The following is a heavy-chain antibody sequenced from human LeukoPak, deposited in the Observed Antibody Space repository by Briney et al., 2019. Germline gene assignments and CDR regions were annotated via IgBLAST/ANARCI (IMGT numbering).Heavy chain of an antibody. CDR2: INPNSGGT. D-gene: IGHD6-13*01. CDR1: GYSFTTYG. J-gene: IGHJ5*02. Sequence: ASVKVSCKASGYSFTTYGVNWVRQAPGQGLEWMGWINPNSGGTNYAQKFQGRVTMTRDTSISTAYMELSRLRSDDTAVYYCARVGIAAAGINWFDPWGQGTLVTVSS. V-gene: IGHV1-2*02. CDR3: ARVGIAAAGINWFDP.